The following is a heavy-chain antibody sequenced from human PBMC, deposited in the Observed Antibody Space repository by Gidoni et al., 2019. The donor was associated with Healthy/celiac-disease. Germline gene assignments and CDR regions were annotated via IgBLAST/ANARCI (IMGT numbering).Heavy chain of an antibody. Sequence: QLHLQESVPGLVKPSETLSLPCPVSGGPISSSSYYWGWIRQPPGKGLGWIGSIYFCGSTYYNPSLKSRVTISVDTSKNQCTLKLSSGTAAETAVYYCARQSYGDYGFDYWGQGTLVTVSS. CDR2: IYFCGST. CDR3: ARQSYGDYGFDY. CDR1: GGPISSSSYY. D-gene: IGHD4-17*01. J-gene: IGHJ4*02. V-gene: IGHV4-39*01.